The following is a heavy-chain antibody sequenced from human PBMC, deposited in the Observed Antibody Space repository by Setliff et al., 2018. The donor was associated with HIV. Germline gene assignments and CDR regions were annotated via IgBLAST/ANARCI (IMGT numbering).Heavy chain of an antibody. Sequence: ASVKVSCKASGYTFTGYHMHWVRQAPGQGLEWMGWINPNSGSTNYNPSLESRVAMSVDTSKQQFSLEVSSVTAADTAVYYCARTRGYSYGTLAGFDYWGRGSLVTVSS. CDR3: ARTRGYSYGTLAGFDY. J-gene: IGHJ4*01. V-gene: IGHV1-2*02. D-gene: IGHD5-18*01. CDR1: GYTFTGYH. CDR2: INPNSGST.